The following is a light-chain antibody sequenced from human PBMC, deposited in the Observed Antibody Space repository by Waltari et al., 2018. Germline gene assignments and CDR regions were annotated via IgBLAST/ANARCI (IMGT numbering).Light chain of an antibody. CDR2: EVS. J-gene: IGLJ1*01. Sequence: QSALTQPASVAGSPGQSIPIHCPGTSSDVGGDNEAPCYQQHPGKAPKLMIYEVSNRPSGVSNRFSGSKSGNTASLTIFGLQAEDEADYYCSSYTSSSTKVFGTGTKVTVL. V-gene: IGLV2-14*01. CDR3: SSYTSSSTKV. CDR1: SSDVGGDNE.